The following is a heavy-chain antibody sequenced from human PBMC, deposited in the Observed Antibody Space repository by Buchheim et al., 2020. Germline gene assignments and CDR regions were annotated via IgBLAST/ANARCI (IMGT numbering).Heavy chain of an antibody. Sequence: QVQLQQWGAGLLKPSETLSLTCAVYGGSFSGYYCSWIRQPPGKGLEGIGEIKHSGSTNYNPTLKSRVTISVERSKHQLSLKLSSVTAADTAVYYCARKPRWGLSLFDYWGQGTL. CDR2: IKHSGST. J-gene: IGHJ4*02. CDR1: GGSFSGYY. V-gene: IGHV4-34*01. CDR3: ARKPRWGLSLFDY. D-gene: IGHD3-16*02.